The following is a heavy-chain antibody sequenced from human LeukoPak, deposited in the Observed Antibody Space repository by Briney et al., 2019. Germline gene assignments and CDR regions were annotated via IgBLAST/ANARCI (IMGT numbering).Heavy chain of an antibody. J-gene: IGHJ1*01. CDR1: GYTLTGLS. D-gene: IGHD4-17*01. CDR3: ATGVYGDYA. CDR2: FDPEDGET. V-gene: IGHV1-24*01. Sequence: ASVKVSCKVSGYTLTGLSMHWVRQAPGKGLEWMGGFDPEDGETIYAQKFQGRVTMTEDTSTDTAYMELSSPRSEYTAVYYCATGVYGDYAWGQGTLATVSS.